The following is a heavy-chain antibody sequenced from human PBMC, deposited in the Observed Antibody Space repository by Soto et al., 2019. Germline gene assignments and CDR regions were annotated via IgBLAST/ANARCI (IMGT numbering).Heavy chain of an antibody. CDR1: GGTFSSYA. CDR2: IIPIFGTA. Sequence: SVKVSGKASGGTFSSYAISWVRQAPGQGLEWMGGIIPIFGTANYAQKFQGRVTITADESTSTAYMELSSLRSEDTAVYYCAREHIDHRHYYYYGMDVWGQGTTVTVSS. D-gene: IGHD2-21*01. CDR3: AREHIDHRHYYYYGMDV. J-gene: IGHJ6*02. V-gene: IGHV1-69*13.